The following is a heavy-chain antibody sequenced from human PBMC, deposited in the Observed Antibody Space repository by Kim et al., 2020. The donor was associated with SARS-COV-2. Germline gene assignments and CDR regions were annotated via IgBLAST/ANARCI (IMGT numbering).Heavy chain of an antibody. V-gene: IGHV3-23*01. D-gene: IGHD2-15*01. CDR1: GFSFSNYA. J-gene: IGHJ6*02. Sequence: GGSLRLSCAVSGFSFSNYAMSWVRQSPGKGLEWVALITGSGGSTHYGDSVKGRFTISRDNSKNTLHLQMSGLGVEDTALYYCVREATQYSTGYWNGMDAWGQGTTVTVSS. CDR3: VREATQYSTGYWNGMDA. CDR2: ITGSGGST.